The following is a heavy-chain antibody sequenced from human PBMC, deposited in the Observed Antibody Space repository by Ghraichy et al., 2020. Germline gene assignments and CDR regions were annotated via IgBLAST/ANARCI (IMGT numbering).Heavy chain of an antibody. CDR3: ARPCGIAVSGPPPALVI. CDR2: IYNNVRT. J-gene: IGHJ3*02. CDR1: GDSVSNYY. V-gene: IGHV4-59*02. D-gene: IGHD6-19*01. Sequence: SETLSLTCTVSGDSVSNYYWSWVRQPPGQGLEWIAYIYNNVRTNYNPSLKSRVTISVDTSKNQFSLKRSSVTAADTAIYYCARPCGIAVSGPPPALVIWGEGKMST.